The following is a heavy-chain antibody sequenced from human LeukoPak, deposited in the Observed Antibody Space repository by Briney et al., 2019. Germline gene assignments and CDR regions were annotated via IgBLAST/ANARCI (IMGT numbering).Heavy chain of an antibody. Sequence: PSETLSLTCTVSGGSISSYYWSWIRQPAGKGLEWIGRIYTSGSTNYNPSLKSRVTMSVDTSKNQFPLKLSSVTAADTAVYYCARDLYPRVPAAAFDPWGQGTLVTVSS. D-gene: IGHD2-2*01. CDR3: ARDLYPRVPAAAFDP. V-gene: IGHV4-4*07. CDR2: IYTSGST. CDR1: GGSISSYY. J-gene: IGHJ5*02.